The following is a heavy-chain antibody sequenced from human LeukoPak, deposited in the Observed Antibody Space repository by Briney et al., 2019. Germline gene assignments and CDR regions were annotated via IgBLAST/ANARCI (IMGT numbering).Heavy chain of an antibody. CDR1: GYTFTSYG. D-gene: IGHD7-27*01. Sequence: ASVKVSCKASGYTFTSYGISWVRQAPGQGLEWMGWISAYNGNTNYAQKLQGRVTMTTDTSTSTAYTELRSLRSDDTAVYYCARVLGRSEAFDIWGQGTMVTVSS. V-gene: IGHV1-18*01. J-gene: IGHJ3*02. CDR3: ARVLGRSEAFDI. CDR2: ISAYNGNT.